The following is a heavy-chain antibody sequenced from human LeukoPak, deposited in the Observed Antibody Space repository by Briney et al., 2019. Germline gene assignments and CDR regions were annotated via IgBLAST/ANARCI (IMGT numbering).Heavy chain of an antibody. Sequence: GGSLRLSCAASGLTVSSNYMSWVRHAPGKGLEWVSVMYPGSSTYYADSVKGRFIISRDNSKNTVFLRMSSLRAEDTAIYCCAACPHGPDYSHHWGQGTLVTVSS. D-gene: IGHD2-2*01. V-gene: IGHV3-53*01. CDR3: AACPHGPDYSHH. CDR2: MYPGSST. J-gene: IGHJ4*02. CDR1: GLTVSSNY.